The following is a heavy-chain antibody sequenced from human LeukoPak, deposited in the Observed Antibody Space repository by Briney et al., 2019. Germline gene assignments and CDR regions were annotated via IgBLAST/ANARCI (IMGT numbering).Heavy chain of an antibody. CDR3: ARDLSFGSLDF. CDR2: MWYDGSKE. V-gene: IGHV3-33*01. D-gene: IGHD1-26*01. J-gene: IGHJ4*02. CDR1: GFTLSSHG. Sequence: GGSLRLSCAASGFTLSSHGMHWVRQAPGKGLEWVAGMWYDGSKEDYADSVKGRFTISRDMSKNALNLQMNSLRVEDTAMFYCARDLSFGSLDFRGQGTLVTVSS.